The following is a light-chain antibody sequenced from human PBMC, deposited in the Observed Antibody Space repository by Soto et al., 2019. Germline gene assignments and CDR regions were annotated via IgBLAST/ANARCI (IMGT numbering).Light chain of an antibody. J-gene: IGKJ4*01. CDR1: QGIGDT. V-gene: IGKV3-15*01. CDR3: QHYVSSPPYT. CDR2: DTS. Sequence: EIVMTLSPATLSVSPGEGATLSCRASQGIGDTLAWYQQEPGQTPRLLIYDTSIRATGVPARLSGSRSRAEFTLTISSLQSEDFAVYYCQHYVSSPPYTFGGGTKVDI.